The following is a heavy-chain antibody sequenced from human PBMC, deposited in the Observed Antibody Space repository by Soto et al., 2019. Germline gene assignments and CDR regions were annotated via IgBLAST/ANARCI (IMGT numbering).Heavy chain of an antibody. J-gene: IGHJ4*02. D-gene: IGHD6-19*01. CDR1: GGTFSSYA. CDR3: ASRVSGYSSGWYWDY. CDR2: IIPIFGTA. Sequence: QVQLVQSGAEVKKPGSSVKVSCTASGGTFSSYAISWVRQAPGQGLEWMGGIIPIFGTANYAQKFQGRVTIAADESTSTAYMELRSLRSDDTAVYYCASRVSGYSSGWYWDYCGEGTLVTVSS. V-gene: IGHV1-69*01.